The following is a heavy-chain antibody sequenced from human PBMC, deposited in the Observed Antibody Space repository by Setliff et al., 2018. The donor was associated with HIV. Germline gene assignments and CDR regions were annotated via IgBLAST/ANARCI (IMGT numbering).Heavy chain of an antibody. CDR3: ARGPMIARVFDY. D-gene: IGHD3-22*01. Sequence: AASVKVSCKASGYIFSDYYIHWVRQTPGQGLEWMGRINPNSGATDYAQEFQGRVSMTRDTSIRTVYMELSRLRSDDTALYYCARGPMIARVFDYWGQGTLVTVSS. CDR2: INPNSGAT. V-gene: IGHV1-2*06. J-gene: IGHJ4*02. CDR1: GYIFSDYY.